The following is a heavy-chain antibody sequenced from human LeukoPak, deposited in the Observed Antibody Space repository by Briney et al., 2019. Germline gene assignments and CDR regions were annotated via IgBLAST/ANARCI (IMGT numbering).Heavy chain of an antibody. CDR1: GFTFSSYS. CDR3: ARWEDQTSHDY. D-gene: IGHD1-26*01. Sequence: GGSLRLSCAASGFTFSSYSMNWVRQAPGKGLEGVSSISSSSSYIYYADSVKGRFTISRDNAKNSLYLQMNSLRAEDTAVYYCARWEDQTSHDYWGQGTLVTVSS. CDR2: ISSSSSYI. J-gene: IGHJ4*02. V-gene: IGHV3-21*01.